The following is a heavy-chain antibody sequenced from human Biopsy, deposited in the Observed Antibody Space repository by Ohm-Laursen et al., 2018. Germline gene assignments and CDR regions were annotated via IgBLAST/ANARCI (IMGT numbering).Heavy chain of an antibody. J-gene: IGHJ6*02. V-gene: IGHV4-38-2*01. CDR2: IYYDGIT. Sequence: GTLSLTCAVSGCSVTNDYYWGWIRQPPGKGLAWIGNIYYDGITYYNPSLKSRVAMSVDTSKNKFSLRLTSVTAADTAVYYCARVAGGYAYYYGMDVWGQGTTVIVSS. D-gene: IGHD5-12*01. CDR1: GCSVTNDYY. CDR3: ARVAGGYAYYYGMDV.